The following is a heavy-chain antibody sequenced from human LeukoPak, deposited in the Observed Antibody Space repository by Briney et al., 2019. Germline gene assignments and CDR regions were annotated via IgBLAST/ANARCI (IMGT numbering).Heavy chain of an antibody. V-gene: IGHV3-21*01. J-gene: IGHJ4*02. D-gene: IGHD6-19*01. Sequence: SGGSLRLSCAASGFTFSSYSMNRVRQAPGKGLEWVSSISSSSSYIYYADSVKGRFTISRDNAKNSLYLQMNSLRAEDTAVYYCARAAFDGYSSGWYFDYWGQGTLVTVSS. CDR1: GFTFSSYS. CDR3: ARAAFDGYSSGWYFDY. CDR2: ISSSSSYI.